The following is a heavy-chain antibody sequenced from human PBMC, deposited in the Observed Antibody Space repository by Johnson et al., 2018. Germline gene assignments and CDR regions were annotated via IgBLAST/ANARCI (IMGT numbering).Heavy chain of an antibody. D-gene: IGHD3-10*01. CDR2: ILGRDGRT. CDR1: GFPFDIYD. J-gene: IGHJ4*02. CDR3: TKGAGEDD. V-gene: IGHV3-23*04. Sequence: VQLVESWGDLVQPGGSLRLSCAASGFPFDIYDMSWVRQAPGKGLVWVSVILGRDGRTYYGESVKGRSTISRDNSKNTLYLERKNRRVEDTAIYFCTKGAGEDDWGQGTLVTGSS.